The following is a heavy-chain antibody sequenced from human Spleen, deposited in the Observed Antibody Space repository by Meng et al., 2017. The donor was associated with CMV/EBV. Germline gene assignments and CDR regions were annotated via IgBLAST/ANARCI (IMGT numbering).Heavy chain of an antibody. CDR1: GGSISGYY. CDR2: MYYSGKT. Sequence: SETLSLTCTVSGGSISGYYWSWIRQPPGKGLEWLGYMYYSGKTKYNPALESRVTISLDTSKNQFSLTLRSVTAADTAVYYCSRVGKDRSGGDCSFDHWGQGTLVTVSS. J-gene: IGHJ4*02. D-gene: IGHD2-21*01. V-gene: IGHV4-59*01. CDR3: SRVGKDRSGGDCSFDH.